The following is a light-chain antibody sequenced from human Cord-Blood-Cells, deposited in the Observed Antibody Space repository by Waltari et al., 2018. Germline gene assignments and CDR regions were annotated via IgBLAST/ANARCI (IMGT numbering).Light chain of an antibody. CDR2: AAS. CDR1: QSISSY. V-gene: IGKV1-39*01. Sequence: DLQMTQSPSSLSASVGDRVTITCRESQSISSYLNWYQQKPGKAPKLLIYAASSLQSGVPSRFSGSGSGTDFTLTISSLQPEDFATYYCQQSYSTPQTFGQGTKVEIK. J-gene: IGKJ1*01. CDR3: QQSYSTPQT.